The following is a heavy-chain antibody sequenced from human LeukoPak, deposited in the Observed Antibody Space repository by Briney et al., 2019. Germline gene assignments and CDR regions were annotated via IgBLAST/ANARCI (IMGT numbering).Heavy chain of an antibody. Sequence: GGSLRLSCAASGFTFSSYSMNWVRRAPGKGLEWVSSISSSSSYIYYADSVKGRFTISRDNAKNSLYLQMNSLRAEDTAVYYCARDVPMVRGVIEHAFDIWGQGTMVTVSS. CDR1: GFTFSSYS. D-gene: IGHD3-10*01. CDR3: ARDVPMVRGVIEHAFDI. J-gene: IGHJ3*02. CDR2: ISSSSSYI. V-gene: IGHV3-21*01.